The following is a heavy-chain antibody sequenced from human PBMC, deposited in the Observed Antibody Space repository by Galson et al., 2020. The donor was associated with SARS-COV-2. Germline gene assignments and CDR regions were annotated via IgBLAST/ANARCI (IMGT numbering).Heavy chain of an antibody. Sequence: ETSETLSLKCTVSGASMSSYYWHWIRQSPGKGLEWIGDITYSGSANYNPSLKSRVTMSVDTSKNQFSLKLNSLTAADTAVYYCVRESGGWIRGRGEKFDLWGQGTLVTVSS. CDR3: VRESGGWIRGRGEKFDL. CDR1: GASMSSYY. V-gene: IGHV4-59*01. J-gene: IGHJ4*02. CDR2: ITYSGSA. D-gene: IGHD5-18*01.